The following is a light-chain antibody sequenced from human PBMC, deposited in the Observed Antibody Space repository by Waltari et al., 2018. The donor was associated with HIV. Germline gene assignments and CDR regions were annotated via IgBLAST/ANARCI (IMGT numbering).Light chain of an antibody. V-gene: IGLV1-44*01. J-gene: IGLJ3*02. CDR2: SDN. CDR3: AAWDDSLDAWV. Sequence: QSVLTQPPSASGTPGKRVTISCSGSSSNIGRQRVNWFHQVPGTAPKLLMYSDNQRPSGVPDRFSGSKSGTSASLAISGLQSEDEADYYCAAWDDSLDAWVFGGGTRLTVL. CDR1: SSNIGRQR.